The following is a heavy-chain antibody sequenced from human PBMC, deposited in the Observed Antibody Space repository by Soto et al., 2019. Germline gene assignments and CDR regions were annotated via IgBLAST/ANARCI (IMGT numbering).Heavy chain of an antibody. CDR3: ARGEARGNPFRYYYYYMDV. Sequence: PGGSLRLSCAASGVTFSTYAMHWVRQATGKGLEYVSAISSNGGNTYYANSVKGRFTISRDNSKNTLYLQMGSLRAEDMAVYYCARGEARGNPFRYYYYYMDVWGKGTTVTVSS. J-gene: IGHJ6*03. V-gene: IGHV3-64*01. CDR1: GVTFSTYA. D-gene: IGHD2-21*01. CDR2: ISSNGGNT.